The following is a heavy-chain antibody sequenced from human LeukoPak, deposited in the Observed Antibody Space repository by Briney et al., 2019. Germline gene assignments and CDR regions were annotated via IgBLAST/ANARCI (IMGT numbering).Heavy chain of an antibody. J-gene: IGHJ6*02. CDR1: GYTFTIFH. Sequence: GASVKVSCKASGYTFTIFHIHWVRQAPGQGLEWMGMINPSDGSTNYAQKFQGRVTMTSDTSISTAYMELSSLRSEDTAVYYCARLYSSSWLYYYGMDVWGQGTTVTVSS. D-gene: IGHD6-13*01. CDR3: ARLYSSSWLYYYGMDV. V-gene: IGHV1-46*01. CDR2: INPSDGST.